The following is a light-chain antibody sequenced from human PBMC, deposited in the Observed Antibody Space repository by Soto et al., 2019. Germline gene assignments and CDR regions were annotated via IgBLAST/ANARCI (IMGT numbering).Light chain of an antibody. CDR2: SND. Sequence: QSALTQAPSASGTPGQRVTISCSGSSSNIGSNTVSWYQQVPGTAPKLLIYSNDQRPSGVPDRFSGSKSGTSASLAIGGLQSEDEADYYCAAWDGSLNGWVFGGGTQLTVL. CDR1: SSNIGSNT. V-gene: IGLV1-44*01. J-gene: IGLJ2*01. CDR3: AAWDGSLNGWV.